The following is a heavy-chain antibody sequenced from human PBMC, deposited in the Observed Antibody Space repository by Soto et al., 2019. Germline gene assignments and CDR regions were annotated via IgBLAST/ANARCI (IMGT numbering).Heavy chain of an antibody. CDR1: GGSFSGYY. Sequence: SETLSLTCAVYGGSFSGYYWSWIRQPPGKGLEWIGEINHSGSTNYNPSLKSRVTISVDTSKNQFSLKLSSVTAADTAVYYCARRLHGVPAVDLNWFDPWGQGTLVTVSS. D-gene: IGHD2-2*01. J-gene: IGHJ5*02. V-gene: IGHV4-34*01. CDR2: INHSGST. CDR3: ARRLHGVPAVDLNWFDP.